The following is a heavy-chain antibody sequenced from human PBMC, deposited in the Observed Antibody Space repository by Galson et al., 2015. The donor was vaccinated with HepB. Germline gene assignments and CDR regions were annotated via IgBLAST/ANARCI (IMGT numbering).Heavy chain of an antibody. Sequence: SVKVSCKASGGTLSSYAISWVRQAPGQGLEWMGGIIPIFGLPKYAQKFQGRITITADKSPSTVYMELSSLRSDDTAIYYCARVHPEYTSGWYRQALYYFDSWGQGTPVAVSS. V-gene: IGHV1-69*10. D-gene: IGHD6-19*01. CDR3: ARVHPEYTSGWYRQALYYFDS. J-gene: IGHJ4*02. CDR2: IIPIFGLP. CDR1: GGTLSSYA.